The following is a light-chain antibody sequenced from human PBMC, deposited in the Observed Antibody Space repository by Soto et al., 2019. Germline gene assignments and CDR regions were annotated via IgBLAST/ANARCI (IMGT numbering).Light chain of an antibody. CDR2: AAS. J-gene: IGKJ4*01. CDR1: QGISSY. Sequence: IQLTQSPSSLSASVGDRVIITCRASQGISSYLAWCQQEPGKAPKLLIYAASTLQSGVPSRFSGSGPGTDFTLTISSLQPEDFATYYCQQLNSYPLTFGGGTKVDIK. V-gene: IGKV1-9*01. CDR3: QQLNSYPLT.